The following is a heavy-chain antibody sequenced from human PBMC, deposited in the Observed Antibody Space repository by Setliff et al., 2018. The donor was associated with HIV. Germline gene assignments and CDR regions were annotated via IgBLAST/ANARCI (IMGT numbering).Heavy chain of an antibody. CDR2: IHYSGSS. Sequence: SETLSLTCTVSGGSISSGGYYWNWIRQRPGEGLEWIGYIHYSGSSNYNPSLKSRVSISVDTSKKQVSLKLNSVTAADTAVYYCARGLSIFGVATPGFYSFMDVWGKGTTVTVSS. CDR3: ARGLSIFGVATPGFYSFMDV. D-gene: IGHD3-3*01. V-gene: IGHV4-61*08. CDR1: GGSISSGGYY. J-gene: IGHJ6*03.